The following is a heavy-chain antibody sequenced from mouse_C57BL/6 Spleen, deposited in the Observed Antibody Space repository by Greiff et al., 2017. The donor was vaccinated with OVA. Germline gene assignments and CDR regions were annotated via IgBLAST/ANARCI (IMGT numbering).Heavy chain of an antibody. CDR3: ARGTAVMDY. V-gene: IGHV5-4*03. D-gene: IGHD3-1*01. J-gene: IGHJ4*01. CDR2: ISDGGSYT. CDR1: GFTFSSYA. Sequence: EVKLQESGGGLVKPGGSLKLSCAASGFTFSSYAMSWVRQTPEKRLEWVATISDGGSYTYYPDNVKGRFTISRDNAKNNLYLQMSHLKSEDTAMYYCARGTAVMDYWGQGTSVTVSS.